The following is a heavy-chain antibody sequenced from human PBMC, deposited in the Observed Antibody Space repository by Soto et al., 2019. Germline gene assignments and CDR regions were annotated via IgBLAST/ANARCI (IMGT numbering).Heavy chain of an antibody. CDR3: AKQRRFLEWLLPNYYYYGMDV. D-gene: IGHD3-3*01. CDR2: ISGSGGST. CDR1: GFTFSSYA. Sequence: GGSLRLSCAASGFTFSSYAMSWVRQAPGKGLEWVSAISGSGGSTYYADSVKGRFTISRDNSKNTLYLQMNSLRAEDTAVYYCAKQRRFLEWLLPNYYYYGMDVWGQGTTVTVSS. V-gene: IGHV3-23*01. J-gene: IGHJ6*02.